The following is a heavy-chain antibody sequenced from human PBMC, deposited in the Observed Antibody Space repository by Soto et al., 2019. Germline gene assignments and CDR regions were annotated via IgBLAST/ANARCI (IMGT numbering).Heavy chain of an antibody. J-gene: IGHJ6*03. V-gene: IGHV6-1*01. Sequence: SQSLSLTCRISGSSGSSNSAAWNWFRQSPSRGLEWLGRTYYRSKWYNDYAVSVKSRITINPDTSKNQFSLQLNSVTPEDTAVYYCAREHLGGGLRYYYYMDVWGKGTTVTVSS. D-gene: IGHD3-16*01. CDR1: GSSGSSNSAA. CDR3: AREHLGGGLRYYYYMDV. CDR2: TYYRSKWYN.